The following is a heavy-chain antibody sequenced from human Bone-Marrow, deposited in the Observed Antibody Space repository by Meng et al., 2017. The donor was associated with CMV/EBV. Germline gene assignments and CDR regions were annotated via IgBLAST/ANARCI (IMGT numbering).Heavy chain of an antibody. CDR1: GFTFSRYS. V-gene: IGHV3-21*01. Sequence: GALRLSCLASGFTFSRYSMDWVRHVPGKGLEWVASITATSDYIHYGDSVRGRFTISRDNAKNSLSLQMDGLRVEDTGVYFCARDPLFSSHVPYFDSWGQGVQVTVSS. D-gene: IGHD6-13*01. CDR3: ARDPLFSSHVPYFDS. J-gene: IGHJ4*02. CDR2: ITATSDYI.